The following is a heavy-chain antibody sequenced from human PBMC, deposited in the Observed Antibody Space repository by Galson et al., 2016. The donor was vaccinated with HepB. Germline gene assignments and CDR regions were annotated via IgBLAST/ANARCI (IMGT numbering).Heavy chain of an antibody. V-gene: IGHV5-51*01. D-gene: IGHD1-26*01. CDR2: ISPGDSHT. CDR1: GYSFSNYW. CDR3: TRQVGPGVGP. Sequence: QSGAEVTKPGESLKISCQGSGYSFSNYWIGWVRQKPGKGLEWMGIISPGDSHTRYSPSFQGQVTISADNSINTAYLQWSSLKASHTAMYYCTRQVGPGVGPWGQGTLFTVSS. J-gene: IGHJ5*02.